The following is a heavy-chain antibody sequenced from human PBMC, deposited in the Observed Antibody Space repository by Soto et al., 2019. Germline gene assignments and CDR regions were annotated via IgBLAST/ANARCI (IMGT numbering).Heavy chain of an antibody. J-gene: IGHJ6*02. CDR3: ARARLSNGDPIIYFFYGLDV. D-gene: IGHD3-10*01. CDR1: GDMFRNSA. Sequence: QVQLVQSGAEVKRPGSSVKVSCKASGDMFRNSAFTWVRQAPGQGLAWMGVIIPLFRKTDVAQKFQGRVNLTADVSTSSLYMEVSSLTSEDTAVYYCARARLSNGDPIIYFFYGLDVWGQGTTITVSS. V-gene: IGHV1-69*01. CDR2: IIPLFRKT.